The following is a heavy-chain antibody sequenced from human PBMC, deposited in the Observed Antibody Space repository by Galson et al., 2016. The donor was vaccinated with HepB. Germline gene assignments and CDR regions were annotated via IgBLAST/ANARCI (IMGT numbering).Heavy chain of an antibody. CDR3: ARGGGAAAAA. Sequence: LRLSCAASGFTVSNNYMRWVRQAPGKALEWVSLIYSGGNTHYADSVKGRFTISRDSSKNTLYLQMNSLRVDDTAVYYCARGGGAAAAAWGQGTLVTVSS. CDR1: GFTVSNNY. CDR2: IYSGGNT. D-gene: IGHD6-13*01. V-gene: IGHV3-53*01. J-gene: IGHJ5*02.